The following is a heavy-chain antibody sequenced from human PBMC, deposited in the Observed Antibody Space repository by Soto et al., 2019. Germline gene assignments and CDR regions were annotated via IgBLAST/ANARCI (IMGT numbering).Heavy chain of an antibody. Sequence: ASVKVSCTASGYTFTSYAMHWVRQAPGQRLEWMGWINAGNGNTKYSQKFQGRVTITRDTSASTAYMELSSLRSEDTAVYYCARDLGYCSSTSCRENWFDPWGQGTLVTSPQ. CDR1: GYTFTSYA. D-gene: IGHD2-2*01. CDR3: ARDLGYCSSTSCRENWFDP. CDR2: INAGNGNT. J-gene: IGHJ5*02. V-gene: IGHV1-3*01.